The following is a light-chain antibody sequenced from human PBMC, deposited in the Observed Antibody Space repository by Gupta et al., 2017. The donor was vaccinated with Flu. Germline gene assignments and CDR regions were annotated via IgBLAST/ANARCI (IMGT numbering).Light chain of an antibody. CDR2: DAS. CDR3: QKRSNWPPYT. Sequence: EIVVTQSPAPLSLSPGERATLSCRASQSVGTYLSWYQQKPGQTPRLLIYDASNRATGIPARFSGSGSGTDFTLTISSLEPEDFAVYYCQKRSNWPPYTFGQGTRLEIK. CDR1: QSVGTY. J-gene: IGKJ2*01. V-gene: IGKV3-11*01.